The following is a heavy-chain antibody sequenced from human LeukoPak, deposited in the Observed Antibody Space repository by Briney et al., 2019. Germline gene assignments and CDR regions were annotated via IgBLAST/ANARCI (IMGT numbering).Heavy chain of an antibody. CDR3: AKVTYYDILSGWGPVGDLYFDY. Sequence: GGSLRLSCVASGFSFSGYAIHWVRQPPGKGLEWVALISYNGRRKDYADSVKGRFTVDRDNSRNTVYLQMNSLRPDDTAIYYCAKVTYYDILSGWGPVGDLYFDYWGQGTLVTVSS. D-gene: IGHD3-9*01. CDR2: ISYNGRRK. CDR1: GFSFSGYA. V-gene: IGHV3-30*04. J-gene: IGHJ4*02.